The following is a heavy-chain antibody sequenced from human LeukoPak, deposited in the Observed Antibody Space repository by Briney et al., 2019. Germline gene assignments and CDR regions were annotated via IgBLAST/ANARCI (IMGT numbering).Heavy chain of an antibody. D-gene: IGHD3-22*01. CDR3: ARDLGFDSSGYPWD. V-gene: IGHV4-30-4*01. CDR2: INYSGNT. Sequence: SETLSLTCTVSGGSIGSGNSYWSWIRQPPGKGLEWVGSINYSGNTYYNPSLKGRVSMSLGTSKNQFSLKLNSVTAADTAVYYCARDLGFDSSGYPWDWGQGTLVTVSS. J-gene: IGHJ4*02. CDR1: GGSIGSGNSY.